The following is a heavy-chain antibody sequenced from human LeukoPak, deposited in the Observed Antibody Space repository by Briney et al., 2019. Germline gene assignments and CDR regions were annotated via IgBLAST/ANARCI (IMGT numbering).Heavy chain of an antibody. D-gene: IGHD4/OR15-4a*01. Sequence: PSETLSLTCTVSGGSISSSSYYWGWIRQPPGKGLEWIGSIYYSGSTYYNPSLKSRVTISVDTSKNQFSLKLSSVTAADTAVYYCASRRRCYEAFDYWGQGTLVTVSS. CDR3: ASRRRCYEAFDY. CDR1: GGSISSSSYY. J-gene: IGHJ4*02. CDR2: IYYSGST. V-gene: IGHV4-39*01.